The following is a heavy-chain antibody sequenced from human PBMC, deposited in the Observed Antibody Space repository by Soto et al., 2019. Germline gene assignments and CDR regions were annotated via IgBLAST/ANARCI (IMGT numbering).Heavy chain of an antibody. D-gene: IGHD2-21*02. J-gene: IGHJ4*02. CDR3: ARGPSCGGDCYLFDY. CDR2: INPGGGRT. CDR1: GYTFTSYY. V-gene: IGHV1-46*01. Sequence: QVQLVQSGAEVTKPGASVKLSCKASGYTFTSYYIHWVRQAPGQGLEWVAMINPGGGRTKNAQMFQGRVTLTRDTSTGTVDRELSSLTSADTAMYYCARGPSCGGDCYLFDYWGQGSLVTVSS.